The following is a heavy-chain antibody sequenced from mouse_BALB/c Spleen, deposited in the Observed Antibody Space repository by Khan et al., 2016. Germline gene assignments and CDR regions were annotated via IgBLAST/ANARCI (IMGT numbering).Heavy chain of an antibody. V-gene: IGHV5-4*02. CDR3: ARDGRWFAY. Sequence: EVELVESGGGLVKPGGSLKLSCAASGFTFSDYYMYWVRQTPEKRLEWVATISDGGSYTYYPDSVKGRFTISRDNAKNNLYLQMSSQKSEDTAMYYYARDGRWFAYWGQGTLVTVSA. D-gene: IGHD1-1*02. CDR1: GFTFSDYY. J-gene: IGHJ3*01. CDR2: ISDGGSYT.